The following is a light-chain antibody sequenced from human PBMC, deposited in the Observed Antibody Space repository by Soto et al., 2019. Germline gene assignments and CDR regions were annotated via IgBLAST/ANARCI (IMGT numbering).Light chain of an antibody. V-gene: IGKV3-20*01. CDR2: GAS. CDR3: QQYASRPWT. J-gene: IGKJ1*01. Sequence: EIVLTQSPCTLSLSPGERATLSCRVSQSIGRTYLAWYQQRPGQSPSLLLYGASSMATGIPDRFDGSGSGTDFTLTISRLESEDFAVYYCQQYASRPWTFGQGTKVEIK. CDR1: QSIGRTY.